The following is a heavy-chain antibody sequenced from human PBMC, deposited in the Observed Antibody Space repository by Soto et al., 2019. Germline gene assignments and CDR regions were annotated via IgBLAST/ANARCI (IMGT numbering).Heavy chain of an antibody. CDR1: GFTFSTYS. V-gene: IGHV3-21*01. CDR3: ASAEYYYETIGWYY. D-gene: IGHD3-22*01. CDR2: ISSSSSYI. Sequence: EVQLVESGGGLVKPGGSLRLSCAASGFTFSTYSMNWVRQAPGKGLEWVSSISSSSSYIYYADSVKGRFTISRDNAKNSLYLQMNSLRAEDTAVYYCASAEYYYETIGWYYWGQGTLVTVSS. J-gene: IGHJ4*02.